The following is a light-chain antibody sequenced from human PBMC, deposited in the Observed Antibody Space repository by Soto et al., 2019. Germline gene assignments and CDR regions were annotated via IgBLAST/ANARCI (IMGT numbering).Light chain of an antibody. CDR1: QSVGIY. Sequence: IVLIHSPATLCFSPGEIATLSFRASQSVGIYLAWYQHKPGQAPRLLISDASNRATGIPARFSGSGSETDFTLTISSLEPEDSAVYYCQQRSNWPSLTFGGGTKVDIK. CDR2: DAS. CDR3: QQRSNWPSLT. J-gene: IGKJ4*01. V-gene: IGKV3-11*01.